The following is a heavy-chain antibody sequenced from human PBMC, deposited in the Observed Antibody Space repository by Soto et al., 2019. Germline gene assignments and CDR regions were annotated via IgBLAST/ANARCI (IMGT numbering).Heavy chain of an antibody. CDR1: GFTFSSYG. Sequence: QVQLVESGGGVVQPGRSLRLSCAASGFTFSSYGMHWVRQAPGKGLEWVAVIWYDGSNKYYADSVKGRFTISGDNSKNTLYLQMNSLRAEDTAVYYCARDSPIFNGDQDAFDIWGQGTMVTVSS. J-gene: IGHJ3*02. CDR3: ARDSPIFNGDQDAFDI. D-gene: IGHD4-17*01. V-gene: IGHV3-33*01. CDR2: IWYDGSNK.